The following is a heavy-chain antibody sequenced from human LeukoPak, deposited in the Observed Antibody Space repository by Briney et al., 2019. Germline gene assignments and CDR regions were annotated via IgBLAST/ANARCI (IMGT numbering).Heavy chain of an antibody. CDR3: ARGVRYCTNGVCHRRGWFDP. Sequence: GASVKVSCKASGYTFTGYYMHWVRQAPGQGLEWMGIINPSGGSTSYAQKFQGRVTMTRDTSTSTVYMELSSLRSEDTAVYYCARGVRYCTNGVCHRRGWFDPWGQGTLVTVSS. CDR1: GYTFTGYY. D-gene: IGHD2-8*01. J-gene: IGHJ5*02. CDR2: INPSGGST. V-gene: IGHV1-46*01.